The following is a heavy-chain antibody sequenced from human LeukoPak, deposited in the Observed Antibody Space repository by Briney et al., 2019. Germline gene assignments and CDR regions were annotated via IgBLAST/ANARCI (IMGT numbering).Heavy chain of an antibody. CDR3: AREEQQPEDTFDI. D-gene: IGHD6-13*01. J-gene: IGHJ3*02. V-gene: IGHV4-39*02. Sequence: SETLSLACTVCGGSISSSSCYWGWIRQPPGKGLEWLGSIYYSGSTYYNPSLKSRVTTSVDTSKNQFSLRLSSVTSADTAVYYCAREEQQPEDTFDIWGQGTMVSVSS. CDR2: IYYSGST. CDR1: GGSISSSSCY.